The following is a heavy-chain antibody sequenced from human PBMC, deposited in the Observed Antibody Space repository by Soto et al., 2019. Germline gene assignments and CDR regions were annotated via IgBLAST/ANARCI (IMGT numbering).Heavy chain of an antibody. V-gene: IGHV5-51*01. CDR2: IYPADSDT. CDR3: VRPQAKELGTIRGAFDI. D-gene: IGHD3-10*01. Sequence: PGESLKISCKGSVDTFTSHWIAWVRQMPGKGLELMGLIYPADSDTRYSPSFEGQVTISVDKSISTAYLQWSFLKASDTAMYYCVRPQAKELGTIRGAFDIWGQGTKVTVSS. CDR1: VDTFTSHW. J-gene: IGHJ3*02.